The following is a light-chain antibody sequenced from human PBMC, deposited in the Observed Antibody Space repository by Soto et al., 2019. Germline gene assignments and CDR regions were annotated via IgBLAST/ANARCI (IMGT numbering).Light chain of an antibody. V-gene: IGKV3-20*01. CDR1: QNVYINS. CDR3: HQYGDSPLT. J-gene: IGKJ3*01. CDR2: GAS. Sequence: EVVLTQSPGTLSLSPGERATLSCRASQNVYINSLAWYQQRPGPTPRLLIYGASTRAAAIPDRFSGSGSGADFALSIDGLEPEDFAIYYCHQYGDSPLTCGPGTRVD.